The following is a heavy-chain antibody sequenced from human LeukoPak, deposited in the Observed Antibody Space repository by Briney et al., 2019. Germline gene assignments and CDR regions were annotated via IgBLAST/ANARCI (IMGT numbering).Heavy chain of an antibody. CDR2: IIPIFGTA. D-gene: IGHD5-18*01. CDR1: GGTFSSYA. Sequence: SVKVSCKASGGTFSSYAISWVRQAPGQGLEWMGGIIPIFGTANYAQKFQGRVTITADMSTSTVYMELSSLRSEDTAVYYCARDSEDTTMGPGYWGQGTLVTVSS. V-gene: IGHV1-69*06. CDR3: ARDSEDTTMGPGY. J-gene: IGHJ4*02.